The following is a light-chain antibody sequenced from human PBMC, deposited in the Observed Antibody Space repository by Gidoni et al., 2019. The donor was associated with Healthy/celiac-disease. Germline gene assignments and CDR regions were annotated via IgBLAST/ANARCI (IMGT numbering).Light chain of an antibody. CDR2: AAS. J-gene: IGKJ1*01. CDR3: QQSYSTPQT. V-gene: IGKV1-39*01. Sequence: DIQMTQSPSSLSASVGDRVTITCRASQSISSYLNWYQQKPGKAPKLLIYAASSLQSGVPSRFSGSGYGTDFTLTISRLQTEDFATYYCQQSYSTPQTFXXXTKVEIK. CDR1: QSISSY.